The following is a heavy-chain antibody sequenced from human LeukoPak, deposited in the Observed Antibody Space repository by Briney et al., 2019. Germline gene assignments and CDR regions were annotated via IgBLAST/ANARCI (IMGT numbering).Heavy chain of an antibody. D-gene: IGHD3-16*01. V-gene: IGHV1-69*01. Sequence: SVKVSCKASGGTFSRYTLNWVGQAPGQGLEWMGGISPLFGSAKYAQKFQGRVTVTADESTSTAYMELSSLRSEDTAVYYCARGYAFDYWGQGTLVTVSS. CDR1: GGTFSRYT. CDR3: ARGYAFDY. CDR2: ISPLFGSA. J-gene: IGHJ4*02.